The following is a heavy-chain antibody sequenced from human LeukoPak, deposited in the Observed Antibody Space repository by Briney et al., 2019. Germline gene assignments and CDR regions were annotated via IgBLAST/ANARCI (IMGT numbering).Heavy chain of an antibody. CDR3: MRQNRAYFFGH. J-gene: IGHJ1*01. V-gene: IGHV3-7*01. CDR2: IRQDGSEK. CDR1: GFTFSSYW. D-gene: IGHD3-3*01. Sequence: GGSLRLSCAASGFTFSSYWMAWGRQAPGKGLEWVANIRQDGSEKNYVDSVKGRFTISRDNAKNSLYLQMNSLRVEDTAVYFCMRQNRAYFFGHWGQGTLVTVSS.